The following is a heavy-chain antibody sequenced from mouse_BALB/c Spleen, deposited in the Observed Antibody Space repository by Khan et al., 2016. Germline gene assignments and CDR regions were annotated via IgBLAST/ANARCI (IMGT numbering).Heavy chain of an antibody. CDR2: ISYSGST. Sequence: EVQLQESGPGLVKPSQSLSLTYTVTGYSITSDYAWNWIRQFPGNKLEWMGYISYSGSTSYNPSLKSRISITRDTSKNQFFLQLNSVTTEDTATYYCARRIDGYYWFAYWGQGTLVTVSA. V-gene: IGHV3-2*02. CDR1: GYSITSDYA. D-gene: IGHD2-3*01. J-gene: IGHJ3*01. CDR3: ARRIDGYYWFAY.